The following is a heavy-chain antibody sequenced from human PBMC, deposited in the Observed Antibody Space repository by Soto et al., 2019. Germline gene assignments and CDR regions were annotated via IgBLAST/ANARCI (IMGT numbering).Heavy chain of an antibody. CDR2: ISSSGSTI. CDR3: ARDEDTAMVVPFDY. V-gene: IGHV3-48*03. Sequence: GGSLRLSCAASGFTFSSYDMNWVRQAPGKGLEWVSYISSSGSTIYYADSVKGRFTISRDNAKNSLYLQMNSLRAEDTAVYYCARDEDTAMVVPFDYWGQGTLVTVSS. D-gene: IGHD5-18*01. J-gene: IGHJ4*02. CDR1: GFTFSSYD.